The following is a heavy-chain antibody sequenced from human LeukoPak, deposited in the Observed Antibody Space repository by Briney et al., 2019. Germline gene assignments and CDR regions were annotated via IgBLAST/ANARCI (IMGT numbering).Heavy chain of an antibody. Sequence: PGGSLRLSCAASGFTFSSYGMHWVRQAPGKGLEWVAFIRYDGSDKYYADSVKGRFTISRDNPKNTLYLQMNSLRAEDTAVYYCAKDRFQWLVPPAPDYWGQGTLVTVSS. D-gene: IGHD6-19*01. J-gene: IGHJ4*02. CDR3: AKDRFQWLVPPAPDY. V-gene: IGHV3-30*02. CDR1: GFTFSSYG. CDR2: IRYDGSDK.